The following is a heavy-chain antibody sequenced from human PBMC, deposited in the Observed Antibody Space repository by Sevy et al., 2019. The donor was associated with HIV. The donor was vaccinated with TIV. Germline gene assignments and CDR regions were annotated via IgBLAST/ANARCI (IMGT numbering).Heavy chain of an antibody. CDR2: TYYRSKWFN. CDR3: ARESGTISAGTERYFDL. J-gene: IGHJ2*01. CDR1: GDSVSTNSAA. D-gene: IGHD6-13*01. V-gene: IGHV6-1*01. Sequence: SQTLSLTCAISGDSVSTNSAAWNWIRQSPSRGLEWLGRTYYRSKWFNEYAVPVKSRIIINPDTSKNQHSRQLNSVTPEDTAVYYCARESGTISAGTERYFDLWGRGTLVTVSS.